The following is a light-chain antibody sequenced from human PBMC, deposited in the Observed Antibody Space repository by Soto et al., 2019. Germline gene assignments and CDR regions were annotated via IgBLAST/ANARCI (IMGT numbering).Light chain of an antibody. CDR1: ENVRTF. CDR3: QQHSHWPPWT. Sequence: EVVLTQSPATLSLSPGERATLSCRASENVRTFVDWYQQKPGQAPRLLIYGASNRATGIPARFSRSGSGTDFTLTISNLEPEDFAVYYCQQHSHWPPWTFGQGTRVEIQ. J-gene: IGKJ1*01. V-gene: IGKV3-11*01. CDR2: GAS.